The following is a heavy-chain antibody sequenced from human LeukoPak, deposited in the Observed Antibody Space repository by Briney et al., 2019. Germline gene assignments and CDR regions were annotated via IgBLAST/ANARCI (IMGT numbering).Heavy chain of an antibody. Sequence: ASVKVSCKASGYTFTGYYMHWVRQAPGQGLEWMGWINPSSGGTNYAQKFQGRVTMTRDTSISAAYMEVSRLRSDDTAVYYCAKSNTYYDSSGHLGCWGQGTLVTVSS. CDR1: GYTFTGYY. J-gene: IGHJ4*02. V-gene: IGHV1-2*02. CDR3: AKSNTYYDSSGHLGC. CDR2: INPSSGGT. D-gene: IGHD3-22*01.